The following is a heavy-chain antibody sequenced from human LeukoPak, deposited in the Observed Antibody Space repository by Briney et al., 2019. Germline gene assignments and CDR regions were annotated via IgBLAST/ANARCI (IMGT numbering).Heavy chain of an antibody. CDR2: INPSGST. J-gene: IGHJ4*02. CDR1: GGSFSGYF. CDR3: ARSGREATEIDY. V-gene: IGHV4-34*01. Sequence: PSETLSLTCAVFGGSFSGYFWSWIRQPPGKGLEWIGEINPSGSTNYNPSLKSRVTISIDTSKNQFSLKLSSVTAADTAVYYCARSGREATEIDYWGQGTLVTVSS. D-gene: IGHD1-1*01.